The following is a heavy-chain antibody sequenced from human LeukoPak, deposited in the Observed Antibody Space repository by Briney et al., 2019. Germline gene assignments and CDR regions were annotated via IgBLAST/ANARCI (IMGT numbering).Heavy chain of an antibody. D-gene: IGHD6-19*01. CDR3: ARAVADNGGFDY. V-gene: IGHV4-38-2*02. CDR2: FYHSGSN. CDR1: GYSISSGYY. J-gene: IGHJ4*02. Sequence: SETLSLTCTVSGYSISSGYYWGWIRQPPGKGLEWIGSFYHSGSNYYNPSLKSRVTLSVDTSKNQFSLKLSSVTAADTAVYYCARAVADNGGFDYWGQGTLVTVSS.